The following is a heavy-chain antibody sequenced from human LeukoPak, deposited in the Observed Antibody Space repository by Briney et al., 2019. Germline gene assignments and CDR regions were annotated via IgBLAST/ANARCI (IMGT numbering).Heavy chain of an antibody. D-gene: IGHD1-26*01. CDR3: ARHWEGVESDAFDI. Sequence: GGSLRLSCAASGFTFEIYWMSWVRQGPGKGLEWVANIRKDGSEKNYVGSVKGRFTITRDNAKNSLYLQMNSLRADDTALYYCARHWEGVESDAFDIWGQGTMVTVSS. CDR2: IRKDGSEK. CDR1: GFTFEIYW. J-gene: IGHJ3*02. V-gene: IGHV3-7*04.